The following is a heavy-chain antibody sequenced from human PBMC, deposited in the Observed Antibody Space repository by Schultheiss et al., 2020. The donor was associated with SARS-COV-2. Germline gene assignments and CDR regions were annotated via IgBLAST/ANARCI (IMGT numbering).Heavy chain of an antibody. CDR1: GFTFSSYA. D-gene: IGHD3-3*01. J-gene: IGHJ6*03. CDR2: ISYDGSNK. Sequence: GGSLRLSCAASGFTFSSYAMSWVRQAPGKGLEWVAVISYDGSNKYYADSVKGRFTISRDNAKNSLYLQMNSLRAEDTAVYYCAREGVEWLSSYYYYYMDVWGKGTTVTVSS. V-gene: IGHV3-30*07. CDR3: AREGVEWLSSYYYYYMDV.